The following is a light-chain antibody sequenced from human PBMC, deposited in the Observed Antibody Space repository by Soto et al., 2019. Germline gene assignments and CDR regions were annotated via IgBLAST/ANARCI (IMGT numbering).Light chain of an antibody. V-gene: IGLV2-23*01. CDR3: CSYAGSSTYV. CDR1: SSDVGTYNL. CDR2: EGS. Sequence: QSVLTQPASVSGSPGQSITISFTGTSSDVGTYNLVSWYQHHPGKAPKRMIYEGSKRPSGVSNRFSGSKSGNTASLTISGRQAEDEADYYCCSYAGSSTYVFGTGTKRTVL. J-gene: IGLJ1*01.